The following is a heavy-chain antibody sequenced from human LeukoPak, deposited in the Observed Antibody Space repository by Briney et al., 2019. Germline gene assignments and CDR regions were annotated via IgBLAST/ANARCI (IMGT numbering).Heavy chain of an antibody. CDR1: GFSFISYV. CDR3: AKRPSDYGDYVTYFDY. J-gene: IGHJ4*02. D-gene: IGHD4-17*01. Sequence: GGSLRLSCAASGFSFISYVMHWVRQAPGKGLEWVGVISDDGRNKKYADSVKGRFTISRDTSKDILYLQMNSLRDEDTAVYYCAKRPSDYGDYVTYFDYWGQGTLVTVSS. CDR2: ISDDGRNK. V-gene: IGHV3-30*18.